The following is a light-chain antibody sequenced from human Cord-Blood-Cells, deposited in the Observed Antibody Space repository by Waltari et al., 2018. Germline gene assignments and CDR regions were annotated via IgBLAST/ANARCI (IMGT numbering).Light chain of an antibody. CDR2: WAS. J-gene: IGKJ2*01. CDR1: QSVLYSSNNKNY. CDR3: QQYYSTPPYT. Sequence: DIVMTQSPDSLAVSLGERATINCNSSQSVLYSSNNKNYLAWYQQKQGQPPKLLIYWASTRESGVPDRFSGSGSGTDFTLTISSLQAEDVAVYYCQQYYSTPPYTFGQGTKLEIK. V-gene: IGKV4-1*01.